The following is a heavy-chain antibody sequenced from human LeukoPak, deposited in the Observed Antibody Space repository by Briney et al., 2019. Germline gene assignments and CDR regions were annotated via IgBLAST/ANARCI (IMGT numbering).Heavy chain of an antibody. V-gene: IGHV1-46*01. CDR3: ARGQKPPQLLAPPVY. CDR1: GYTFTSYY. Sequence: ASVKVSCKASGYTFTSYYMHWVRQAPGQGLEWMGIINPSGGSTSYAQKFQGRVTMTRDTSTSTVYMELSGLRSEDTAVYYCARGQKPPQLLAPPVYWGQGTLVTVSS. D-gene: IGHD2-2*01. CDR2: INPSGGST. J-gene: IGHJ4*02.